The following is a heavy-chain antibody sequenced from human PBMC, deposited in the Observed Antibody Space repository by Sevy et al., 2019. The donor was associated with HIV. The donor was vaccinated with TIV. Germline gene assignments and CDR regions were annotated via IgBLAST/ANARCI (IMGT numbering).Heavy chain of an antibody. CDR3: ARDPYSSSWWLDY. J-gene: IGHJ4*02. D-gene: IGHD6-13*01. V-gene: IGHV3-48*01. CDR1: GFTFSSYS. CDR2: ISSSSSTI. Sequence: GGSLRLSCAASGFTFSSYSMNWVRQAPGKGLEWVSYISSSSSTIYYADSVKGRFTISRDNAKNSLYLQMNSLRAEDTAVYYCARDPYSSSWWLDYWGQGTLVTVSS.